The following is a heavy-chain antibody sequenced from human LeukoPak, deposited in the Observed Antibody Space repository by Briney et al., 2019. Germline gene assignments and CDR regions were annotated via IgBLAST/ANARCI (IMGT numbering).Heavy chain of an antibody. V-gene: IGHV3-30*02. CDR2: IRYDGSNK. Sequence: QPGGSLRLSCAASGFTFSSYGMHWVRQAPGKGLEWVAFIRYDGSNKYYADSVKGRFTISRDNSKNTLYLQMNSLRAEDTAVYYCANQHDYGDYGSDYWGQGTLVTVSS. D-gene: IGHD4-17*01. CDR1: GFTFSSYG. CDR3: ANQHDYGDYGSDY. J-gene: IGHJ4*02.